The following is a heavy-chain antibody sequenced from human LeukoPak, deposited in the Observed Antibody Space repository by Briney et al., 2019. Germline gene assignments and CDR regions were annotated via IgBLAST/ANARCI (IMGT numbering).Heavy chain of an antibody. CDR3: VIWGDYDVLTGYYVPDY. CDR1: GFTFSNYA. CDR2: FTGSGTNR. D-gene: IGHD3-9*01. V-gene: IGHV3-23*01. Sequence: PGASLRLSCVASGFTFSNYAMSWVRQAPGKGLEWVSAFTGSGTNRYYADSLKGRFTPSRDNSKNTVFLQMNSLRHEDTAIYYCVIWGDYDVLTGYYVPDYWGQGTLVTVAS. J-gene: IGHJ4*02.